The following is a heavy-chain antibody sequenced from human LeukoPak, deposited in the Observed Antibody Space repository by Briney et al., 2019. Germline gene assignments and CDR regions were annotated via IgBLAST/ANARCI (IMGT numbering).Heavy chain of an antibody. CDR1: GTSINGYY. V-gene: IGHV4-4*07. Sequence: SETLSLTCTVSGTSINGYYWSWFRQPAGKGLEWIGRLYASGNSNYASGTTHSNASLKSRLTMSLDTSKNQFSLKLSSVTAADAAVYYCAREAKPANVAGLDVWGQGTTVTVSS. CDR3: AREAKPANVAGLDV. D-gene: IGHD4/OR15-4a*01. J-gene: IGHJ6*01. CDR2: LYASGNS.